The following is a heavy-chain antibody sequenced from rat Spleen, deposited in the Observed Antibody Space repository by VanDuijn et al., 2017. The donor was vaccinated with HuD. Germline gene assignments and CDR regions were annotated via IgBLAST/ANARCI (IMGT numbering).Heavy chain of an antibody. CDR1: GFTFSNYD. CDR3: ARGDSYALRNLWEYYFDY. J-gene: IGHJ2*01. Sequence: EVQLVESGGGLVQPGRSLKLSCAASGFTFSNYDMAWVRQAPTKGLEWVASISTGCGSTYYRNSVKGRFTISRDNAKSTLYLQMDSLRSEDTATYYCARGDSYALRNLWEYYFDYWGQGVMVTVSS. CDR2: ISTGCGST. V-gene: IGHV5S23*01. D-gene: IGHD1-12*01.